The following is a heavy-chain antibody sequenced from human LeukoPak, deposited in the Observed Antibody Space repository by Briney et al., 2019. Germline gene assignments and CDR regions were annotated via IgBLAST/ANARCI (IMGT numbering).Heavy chain of an antibody. CDR2: IWYDGSNK. V-gene: IGHV3-33*01. D-gene: IGHD2-2*01. CDR3: ARICSSTDCLIPD. J-gene: IGHJ4*02. Sequence: GRSLRLSCAASGFTFSSSAMHWVRQAPGKGLEWIAVIWYDGSNKYYADSVKGRFTISRDNSKNTVYLHINSLRDEDTAVYYCARICSSTDCLIPDWGQGTQVTVSS. CDR1: GFTFSSSA.